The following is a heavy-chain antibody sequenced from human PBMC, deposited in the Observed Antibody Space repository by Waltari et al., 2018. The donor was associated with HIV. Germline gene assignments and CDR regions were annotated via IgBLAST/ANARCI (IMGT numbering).Heavy chain of an antibody. J-gene: IGHJ5*02. V-gene: IGHV4-34*01. D-gene: IGHD4-4*01. CDR3: ARRTVSTNWFDP. CDR2: IDRGGNT. CDR1: SGSFSGYS. Sequence: QVQLQQWGAGRLKPSETLSLTCAVYSGSFSGYSWTWIRQPPGKGLEWIGEIDRGGNTKYNPSLKSRVTISVDRSKNQFSLRLSSVTAADTAVYYCARRTVSTNWFDPWGQGTLVTVSS.